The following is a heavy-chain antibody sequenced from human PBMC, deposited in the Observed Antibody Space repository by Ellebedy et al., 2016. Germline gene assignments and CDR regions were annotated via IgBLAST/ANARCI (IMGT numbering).Heavy chain of an antibody. J-gene: IGHJ5*02. CDR2: IIPIFGTA. D-gene: IGHD4-17*01. Sequence: SVKVSXKASGGTFSSYAISWVRQAPGQGLEWMGGIIPIFGTANYAQKFQGRVTITADKSTSTAYMELSSLRSEDTAVYYCARDYGDYAVPWFDPWGQGTLVTVSS. CDR3: ARDYGDYAVPWFDP. V-gene: IGHV1-69*06. CDR1: GGTFSSYA.